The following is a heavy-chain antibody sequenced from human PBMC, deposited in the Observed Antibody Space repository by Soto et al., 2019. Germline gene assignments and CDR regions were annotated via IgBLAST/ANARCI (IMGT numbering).Heavy chain of an antibody. Sequence: VGSLRLSCAASGFTFSSYAMHWVRQAPGKGLEWVAVISYDGSNKYYADSVKGRFTISRDNSKNTLYLQMNSLRAEDTAVYYCARGSDLVVGATLRYFDYWGQGTLVTVSS. CDR1: GFTFSSYA. J-gene: IGHJ4*02. V-gene: IGHV3-30-3*01. CDR2: ISYDGSNK. CDR3: ARGSDLVVGATLRYFDY. D-gene: IGHD1-26*01.